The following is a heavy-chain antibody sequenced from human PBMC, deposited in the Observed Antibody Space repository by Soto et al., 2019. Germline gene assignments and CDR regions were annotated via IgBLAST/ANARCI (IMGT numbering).Heavy chain of an antibody. CDR2: IGTAGDT. CDR1: GFTFSSYD. D-gene: IGHD3-16*01. V-gene: IGHV3-13*01. Sequence: EVQLVESGGDLVQPGGSLRLSCAASGFTFSSYDFHWVRQATGKGLEWVSGIGTAGDTYYAGSVKGRFIMSRENAKNSLYPKMNSLRAGDTAVYYCSRGADGFDYWCQVALVTVSS. J-gene: IGHJ4*02. CDR3: SRGADGFDY.